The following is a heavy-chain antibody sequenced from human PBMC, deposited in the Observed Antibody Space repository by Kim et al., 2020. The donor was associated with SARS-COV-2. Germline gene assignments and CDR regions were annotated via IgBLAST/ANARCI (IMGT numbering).Heavy chain of an antibody. D-gene: IGHD6-19*01. V-gene: IGHV3-7*03. CDR3: ARGGSGWYLADAFDI. CDR1: GFTFSYYW. Sequence: GGSLRLSCAASGFTFSYYWMSWVRQAPGKGLEWVANIKQDGSEKYYVASVKGRFTISRDNAKNSLFLQMNSLRAEDTAVYYCARGGSGWYLADAFDIWGQGTVVTVSS. J-gene: IGHJ3*02. CDR2: IKQDGSEK.